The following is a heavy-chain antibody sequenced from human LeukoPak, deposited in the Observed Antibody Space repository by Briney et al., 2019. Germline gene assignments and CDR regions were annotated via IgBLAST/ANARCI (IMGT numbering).Heavy chain of an antibody. V-gene: IGHV3-53*01. Sequence: GGSLRLSCAASGFSVSSNYMSWVRQAPGKGLEWVSLIYGGGSTYYADSVKGRFTISRDNSKNTLYLQMNSLRAEDTAIYYCARNYYGDFPRYWGLGTLVTVSS. CDR1: GFSVSSNY. D-gene: IGHD4-17*01. CDR3: ARNYYGDFPRY. J-gene: IGHJ4*02. CDR2: IYGGGST.